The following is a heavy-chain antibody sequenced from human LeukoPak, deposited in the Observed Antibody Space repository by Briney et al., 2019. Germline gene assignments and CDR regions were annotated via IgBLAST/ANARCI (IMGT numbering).Heavy chain of an antibody. V-gene: IGHV4-59*01. J-gene: IGHJ4*02. CDR2: IWYSGST. D-gene: IGHD6-19*01. Sequence: SETLSLTCTVSGSSTSFYYWSWIRQPPGKELEWIGYIWYSGSTEYNPSLKSRVSLSVDTSNNQVSLRLSPVTAADTAVYYCARGDNRGWYLFDSWGQGTLITVSS. CDR3: ARGDNRGWYLFDS. CDR1: GSSTSFYY.